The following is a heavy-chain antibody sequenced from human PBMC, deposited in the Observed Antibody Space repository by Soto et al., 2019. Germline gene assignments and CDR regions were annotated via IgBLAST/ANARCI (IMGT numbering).Heavy chain of an antibody. CDR1: SGSNSSGDYY. J-gene: IGHJ5*02. V-gene: IGHV4-30-4*01. D-gene: IGHD3-10*01. CDR2: IYHTGRD. CDR3: ARSMVRGGWFDP. Sequence: SETLSLTCTVASGSNSSGDYYWSWIRQPPGRGLEWIGYIYHTGRDYYEPPLKSRATISIDTSKNQFSLKLNSVTAADTAVYYCARSMVRGGWFDPWVQGTLVTVSS.